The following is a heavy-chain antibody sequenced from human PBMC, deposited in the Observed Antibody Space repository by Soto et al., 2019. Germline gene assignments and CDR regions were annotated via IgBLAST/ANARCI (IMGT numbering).Heavy chain of an antibody. CDR3: ARDSRNYYYYMDV. CDR1: GFTFSSYN. V-gene: IGHV3-48*01. CDR2: ISLSSSTI. J-gene: IGHJ6*03. Sequence: EVQLVESGGGLVQPGGSLRLSCAASGFTFSSYNMNWVRQAPGKGLEWISDISLSSSTIFYADSVKGRFTISRDNAKNSLYLKMNSLRAEDTAVYYCARDSRNYYYYMDVWGTGTTVTVSS.